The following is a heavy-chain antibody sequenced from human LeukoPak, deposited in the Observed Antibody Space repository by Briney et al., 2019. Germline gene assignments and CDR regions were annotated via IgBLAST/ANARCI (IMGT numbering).Heavy chain of an antibody. V-gene: IGHV3-7*03. D-gene: IGHD5-18*01. J-gene: IGHJ4*02. CDR2: IKQDGSEK. CDR3: AREGGYSYGLPFDY. CDR1: GFTFSSYW. Sequence: GGYLRLSCAASGFTFSSYWMSWVRQAPGKGLEWVANIKQDGSEKYYVDSVKGRFTISRDNAKNSLYLQMNSLRAEDTAVYYCAREGGYSYGLPFDYWGQGTLVTVSS.